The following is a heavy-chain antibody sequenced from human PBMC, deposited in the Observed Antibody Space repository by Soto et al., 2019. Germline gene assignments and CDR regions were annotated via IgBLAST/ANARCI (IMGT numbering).Heavy chain of an antibody. Sequence: VQLLESGGGLVQPGGSLRLSCAASGFTFSSYAMSWVRQAPGKGLEWVSAISGSGGSTYYADSVKGRFTISRDNSKNTLYLQMNCLRAEDTAVDYCAVGLIRDIVVVTAIRSMNYWGQGTLVTVSS. V-gene: IGHV3-23*01. CDR2: ISGSGGST. D-gene: IGHD2-21*02. J-gene: IGHJ4*02. CDR1: GFTFSSYA. CDR3: AVGLIRDIVVVTAIRSMNY.